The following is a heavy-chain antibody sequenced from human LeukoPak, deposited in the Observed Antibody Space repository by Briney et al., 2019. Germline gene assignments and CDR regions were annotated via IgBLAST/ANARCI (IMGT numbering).Heavy chain of an antibody. CDR2: ISDTYATT. CDR1: GFTFTNYA. V-gene: IGHV3-23*01. D-gene: IGHD2-21*01. Sequence: GGSLRLSCAASGFTFTNYAMTWLRQAPGKGLECFSSISDTYATTYYTDSVKGRCTISTDNSTNTASLLLITLRAAHTAVYFSVRHDRFIPLWGQGTLVTVSS. CDR3: VRHDRFIPL. J-gene: IGHJ4*02.